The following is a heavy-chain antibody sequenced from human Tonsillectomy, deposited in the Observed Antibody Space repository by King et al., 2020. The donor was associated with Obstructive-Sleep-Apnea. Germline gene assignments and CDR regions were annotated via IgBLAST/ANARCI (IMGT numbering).Heavy chain of an antibody. D-gene: IGHD5-24*01. CDR1: GGSISSSSYY. V-gene: IGHV4-39*07. J-gene: IGHJ4*02. CDR2: IYYSGST. Sequence: QLQESGPGLVKPSETLSLTCTVSGGSISSSSYYWGWIRQPPGKGLEWIGSIYYSGSTYYNPSLKSRVTISVDTSKNQFSLKLSSVTAADTAVYYCAREFGLEMATADFDYWGQGTLVTVSS. CDR3: AREFGLEMATADFDY.